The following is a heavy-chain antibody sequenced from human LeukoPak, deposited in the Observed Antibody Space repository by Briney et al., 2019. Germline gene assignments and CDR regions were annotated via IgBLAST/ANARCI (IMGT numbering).Heavy chain of an antibody. CDR1: GFTFSSYG. CDR3: AKGSYDYGDY. D-gene: IGHD5-18*01. J-gene: IGHJ4*02. V-gene: IGHV3-30*18. Sequence: GRSLRLSCAASGFTFSSYGMHWVRQAPGKGLEWVAVISYDGSNKYYADSVKGRFTISRDNFKNTLYLQMNSLRAEDTAVYYCAKGSYDYGDYWGQGTLVTVSS. CDR2: ISYDGSNK.